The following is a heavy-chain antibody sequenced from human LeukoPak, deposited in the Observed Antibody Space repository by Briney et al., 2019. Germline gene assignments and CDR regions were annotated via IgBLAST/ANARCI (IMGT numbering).Heavy chain of an antibody. V-gene: IGHV3-23*01. Sequence: PGGSLRLSCAASGFTFSSYGMSWVRQAPGKGLEWVSAISGSGGSTYYADSVKGRFTISRDNSKNTLYLQMNSLRAEDTAVYYCAKVISRGYSSGWGFDYWGQGTLVTVSS. D-gene: IGHD6-19*01. CDR3: AKVISRGYSSGWGFDY. CDR2: ISGSGGST. CDR1: GFTFSSYG. J-gene: IGHJ4*02.